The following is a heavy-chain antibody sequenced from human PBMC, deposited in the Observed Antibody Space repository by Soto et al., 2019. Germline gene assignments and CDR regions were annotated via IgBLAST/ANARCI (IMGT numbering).Heavy chain of an antibody. CDR1: GFSFTNYW. CDR3: ARIESIARNWFDP. CDR2: IDPVDSYA. D-gene: IGHD6-13*01. J-gene: IGHJ5*02. V-gene: IGHV5-10-1*01. Sequence: PGGSLKISCNGSGFSFTNYWISWVRQMPWKGLEWMGNIDPVDSYANYSPSFQGHVTFSVDTSISTAYLQWSSLKASDTAMYFCARIESIARNWFDPWGQGTLVTVSS.